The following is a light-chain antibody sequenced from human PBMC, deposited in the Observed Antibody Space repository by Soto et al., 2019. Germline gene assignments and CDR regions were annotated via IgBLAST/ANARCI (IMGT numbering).Light chain of an antibody. CDR3: GTWDSNLRGAYV. Sequence: QSVLTQPPSVSAAPGQKVTISCAGSSSNIGNNYVSWYQQAPGAAPKLLIYDNDKRPSENPDRFTGSKSGTSATLDITGLQTGDEADYFCGTWDSNLRGAYVFGTGTKVTVL. CDR2: DND. CDR1: SSNIGNNY. J-gene: IGLJ1*01. V-gene: IGLV1-51*01.